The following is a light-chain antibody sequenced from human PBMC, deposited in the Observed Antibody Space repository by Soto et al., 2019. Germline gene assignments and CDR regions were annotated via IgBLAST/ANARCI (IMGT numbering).Light chain of an antibody. CDR3: QQYGSSPRT. J-gene: IGKJ1*01. V-gene: IGKV3-20*01. CDR1: QSVSSSY. Sequence: EILLTQSRGTLSLSPGERATLSCRASQSVSSSYLAWYQQKPGQAPRLLIYGASSRATGIPDRFSGSGSGTDFTLTISRLEPEDFAVYYCQQYGSSPRTFGKGTKVDIK. CDR2: GAS.